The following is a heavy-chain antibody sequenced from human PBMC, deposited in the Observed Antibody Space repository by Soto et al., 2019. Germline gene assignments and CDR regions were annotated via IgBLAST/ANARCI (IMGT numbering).Heavy chain of an antibody. CDR3: ARDLKVYGSGSYFDY. J-gene: IGHJ4*02. CDR1: GFTVSSNY. V-gene: IGHV3-53*04. D-gene: IGHD3-10*01. Sequence: EVQLVESGGGLVQPGGSLRLSCAASGFTVSSNYMSWVRQAPGKGLEWVSVIYSGGSTYYADSVKGRFTISRHNSKNTLYLQMNSLRAEDTAVYYCARDLKVYGSGSYFDYWGQGTLVTVSS. CDR2: IYSGGST.